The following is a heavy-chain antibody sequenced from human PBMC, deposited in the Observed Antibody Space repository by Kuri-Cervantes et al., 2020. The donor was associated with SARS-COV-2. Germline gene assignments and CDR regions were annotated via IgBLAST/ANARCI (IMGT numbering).Heavy chain of an antibody. J-gene: IGHJ6*03. D-gene: IGHD1-26*01. Sequence: GGSLRLSCAASGGTFISYAMSWFRQAPGQGVEWVSVISGSGGSTYYADPVKCRFTISTDNSKNTLYLQMTSLRAEDTAIYYCAKDGGIVGATRVYYMDVWGKGTTVTVSS. CDR3: AKDGGIVGATRVYYMDV. CDR2: ISGSGGST. V-gene: IGHV3-23*01. CDR1: GGTFISYA.